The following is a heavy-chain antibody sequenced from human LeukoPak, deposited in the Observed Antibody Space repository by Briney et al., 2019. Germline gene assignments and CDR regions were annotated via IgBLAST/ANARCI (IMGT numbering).Heavy chain of an antibody. CDR2: IRYDGSNK. D-gene: IGHD3-3*01. Sequence: PGGSLRLSCAASGFTFSSYGMHWVRQAPGKGLEWVAVIRYDGSNKYYADSVKGRFTISRDNSKNTLYLQMNSLRAEDTAVYYCAKDSYDFWSGYHTRPFDYWGQGTLVTVSS. CDR1: GFTFSSYG. CDR3: AKDSYDFWSGYHTRPFDY. J-gene: IGHJ4*02. V-gene: IGHV3-30*02.